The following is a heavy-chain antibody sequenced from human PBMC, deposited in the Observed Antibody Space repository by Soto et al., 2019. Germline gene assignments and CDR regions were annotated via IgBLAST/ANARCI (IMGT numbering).Heavy chain of an antibody. Sequence: GGSLRLSCAASGFTFSSYAMSWVRQAPGKGLYCVSTISNSGGSTYYADSVKGRFTISRDSSKDTVYLQMNSLRAEDTAVYYCARLVWTRAADYFDYWGQGTLVTVYS. CDR2: ISNSGGST. V-gene: IGHV3-23*01. J-gene: IGHJ4*02. CDR1: GFTFSSYA. CDR3: ARLVWTRAADYFDY. D-gene: IGHD1-1*01.